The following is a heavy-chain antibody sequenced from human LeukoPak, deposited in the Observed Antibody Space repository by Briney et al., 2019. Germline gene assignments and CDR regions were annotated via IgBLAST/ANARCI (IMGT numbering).Heavy chain of an antibody. D-gene: IGHD6-19*01. Sequence: PGGSLRLSCAASAFTFSSYSMNWVRQAPGKGLEWVSSISSSGTYIYYADSVKGRFTISRDNAKSSLYLQMNSLRVEDTAVYYCARVPPSSGWYIFDNWGQGTLVTVSS. CDR3: ARVPPSSGWYIFDN. J-gene: IGHJ4*02. CDR1: AFTFSSYS. V-gene: IGHV3-21*01. CDR2: ISSSGTYI.